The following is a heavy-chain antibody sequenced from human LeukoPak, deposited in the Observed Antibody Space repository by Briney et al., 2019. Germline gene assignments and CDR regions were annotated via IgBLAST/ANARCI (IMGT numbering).Heavy chain of an antibody. CDR3: ARDGYAVDGFDM. CDR1: GFTFSSYG. V-gene: IGHV3-33*01. D-gene: IGHD5-18*01. J-gene: IGHJ3*02. CDR2: LWYDGSSK. Sequence: GGSLRLSCAASGFTFSSYGMHWVRQAPGKGLEWVAALWYDGSSKNYADSVKGRFTISRDNSKNTLYLQMNSLRAEDTAVYYCARDGYAVDGFDMWGQGTMVTVSS.